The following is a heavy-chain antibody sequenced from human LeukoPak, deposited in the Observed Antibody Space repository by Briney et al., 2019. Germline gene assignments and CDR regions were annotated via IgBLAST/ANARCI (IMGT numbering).Heavy chain of an antibody. J-gene: IGHJ4*02. CDR2: IYSGGST. V-gene: IGHV3-53*01. D-gene: IGHD2-2*01. Sequence: GGSLSLSCAASGFTVSTYYMTWVRQAPGKGLECVSVIYSGGSTYYADSVKGRFTVSRDNSKNTLYLQMNSLRAEDTAMYYCARGLGYCTSTTCLLPFDYWGQGTLVTVSS. CDR3: ARGLGYCTSTTCLLPFDY. CDR1: GFTVSTYY.